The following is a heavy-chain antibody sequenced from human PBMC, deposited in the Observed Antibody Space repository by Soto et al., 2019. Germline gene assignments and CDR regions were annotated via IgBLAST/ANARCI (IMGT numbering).Heavy chain of an antibody. J-gene: IGHJ4*02. CDR1: GGTFSSYA. CDR3: SRDRDVVVPAYYFDY. D-gene: IGHD2-2*01. V-gene: IGHV1-69*06. CDR2: IIPIFGTA. Sequence: QVQLVQSGAEVKKPGSSVKVSCKASGGTFSSYAISWVRQAPGQGLEWMGGIIPIFGTANYAQKFQGRVTITADKSTSTAYMELSSLRSEDTAVYYFSRDRDVVVPAYYFDYWGQGTLVTVSS.